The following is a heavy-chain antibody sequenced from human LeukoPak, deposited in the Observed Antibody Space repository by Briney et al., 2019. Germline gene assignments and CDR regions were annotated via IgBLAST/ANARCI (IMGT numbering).Heavy chain of an antibody. V-gene: IGHV1-2*02. CDR3: ARPLTAAGTNYYYYGMDV. CDR2: INPNSGGT. Sequence: GASVKVSCKASGYTFTGYYMHWVRQAPGQGLEWMGWINPNSGGTNYAQKFQGRVTMTRDTSISTAYMELSRLRSDDTAVYYCARPLTAAGTNYYYYGMDVLGQGTTVTVSS. D-gene: IGHD6-13*01. J-gene: IGHJ6*02. CDR1: GYTFTGYY.